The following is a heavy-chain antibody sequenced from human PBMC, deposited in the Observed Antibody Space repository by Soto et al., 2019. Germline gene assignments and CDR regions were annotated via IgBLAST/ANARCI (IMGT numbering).Heavy chain of an antibody. CDR1: GYTFTGYY. V-gene: IGHV1-2*02. Sequence: ASVKVSCKASGYTFTGYYMHWVRQAPGQGLEWMGWINPNSGGTNYAQKFQGRVTMTRDTSISTAYMELSSLRSDDTAVYYCARDVLVGYSSGWHSYRNSVGGMDVWGQGTTVTVSS. J-gene: IGHJ6*02. CDR2: INPNSGGT. CDR3: ARDVLVGYSSGWHSYRNSVGGMDV. D-gene: IGHD6-19*01.